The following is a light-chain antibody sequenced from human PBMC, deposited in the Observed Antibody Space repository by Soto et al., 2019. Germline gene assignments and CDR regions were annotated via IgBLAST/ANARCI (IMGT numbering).Light chain of an antibody. CDR1: SSDVGGYNY. V-gene: IGLV2-11*01. CDR2: DVS. CDR3: CSYAASNTFV. Sequence: QSALTQPRSVSGSPVQSVTISCTGTSSDVGGYNYVSWYQQYSGKAPKVMIYDVSKRPSGVPDRFSGSKSGNTASLTISGLQAEDEADYYCCSYAASNTFVFGTGTKLTVL. J-gene: IGLJ1*01.